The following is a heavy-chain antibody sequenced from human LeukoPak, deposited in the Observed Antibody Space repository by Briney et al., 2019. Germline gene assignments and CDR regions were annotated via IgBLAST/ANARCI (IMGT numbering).Heavy chain of an antibody. CDR1: GGSISSHY. D-gene: IGHD1-14*01. CDR3: ATEKDGAFDY. V-gene: IGHV4-59*11. Sequence: SETLSLTCTVSGGSISSHYWSWIRQPPGKGLEWIGYIYYSGSTNYNPSLKSRVTMSVDTSKNQFSLKLSSVTAADTAVYYCATEKDGAFDYWGQGTLVTVSS. CDR2: IYYSGST. J-gene: IGHJ4*02.